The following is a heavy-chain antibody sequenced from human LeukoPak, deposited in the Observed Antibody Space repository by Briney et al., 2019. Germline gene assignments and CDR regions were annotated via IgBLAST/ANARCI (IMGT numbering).Heavy chain of an antibody. D-gene: IGHD3-22*01. CDR1: GGSISSGGYY. V-gene: IGHV4-61*08. Sequence: SETLSLTCTVSGGSISSGGYYWSWIRQPPGRGLEWIGYIYYSGSTNYNPSLKSRVTISVDTSKNQFSLKLSSVTAADTAVYYCAGSPGRGGYYSYYFDYWGQGTLVTVSS. CDR2: IYYSGST. J-gene: IGHJ4*02. CDR3: AGSPGRGGYYSYYFDY.